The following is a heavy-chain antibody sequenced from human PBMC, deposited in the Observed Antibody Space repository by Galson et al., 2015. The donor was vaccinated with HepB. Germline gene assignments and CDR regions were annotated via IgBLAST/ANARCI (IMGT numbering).Heavy chain of an antibody. CDR3: ANHGVPHTRIPEFDY. Sequence: SLRLSCAASGFTFSSYAMSWVRQAPGKGLEWVSAISGSGGSTYYADSVKGRFTISRDNPKNTLYLQMNSLRAEDTAVYYCANHGVPHTRIPEFDYWGQGTLVTVSS. CDR2: ISGSGGST. J-gene: IGHJ4*02. V-gene: IGHV3-23*01. D-gene: IGHD1-14*01. CDR1: GFTFSSYA.